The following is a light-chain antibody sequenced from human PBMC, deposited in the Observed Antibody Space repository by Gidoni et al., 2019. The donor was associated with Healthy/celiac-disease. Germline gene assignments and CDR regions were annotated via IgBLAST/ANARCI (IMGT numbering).Light chain of an antibody. CDR3: QQSYSTPRT. CDR1: QCISSY. CDR2: AAS. V-gene: IGKV1-39*01. Sequence: DIQLTQSPSSLSASVGDRVTITCRASQCISSYLNWYQQKPGKAPKLLIYAASSSQSGVPSRFSGSGSGTDFTLTIRSLQPEDFATYYCQQSYSTPRTFGQGTKLEIK. J-gene: IGKJ2*01.